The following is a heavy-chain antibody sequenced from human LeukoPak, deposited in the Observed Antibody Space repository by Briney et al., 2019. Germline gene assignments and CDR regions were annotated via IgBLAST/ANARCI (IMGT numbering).Heavy chain of an antibody. CDR3: AKDLRLWFGELYNLAFDY. CDR1: GGSFSGYY. V-gene: IGHV3-23*01. J-gene: IGHJ4*02. D-gene: IGHD3-10*01. Sequence: PSETLSLTCAVYGGSFSGYYWSWIRQPPGKGLEWVSAISGSGGSTYYADSVKGRFTISRDNSKNTLYLQMNSLRAEDTAVYYCAKDLRLWFGELYNLAFDYWGQGTLVTVSS. CDR2: ISGSGGST.